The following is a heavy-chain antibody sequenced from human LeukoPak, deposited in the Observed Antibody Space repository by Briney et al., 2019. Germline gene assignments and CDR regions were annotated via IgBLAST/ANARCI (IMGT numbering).Heavy chain of an antibody. V-gene: IGHV3-21*01. Sequence: GGSLRLSCAASGFTFSSYSMNWVRQAPGKGLEWVSAIDPSSTYIYYADSVKGRFTISRDNAKNSLYLQMNSLRAEDTAVYYCARSRAASGELYDYWGQGTLVTVSS. CDR2: IDPSSTYI. CDR3: ARSRAASGELYDY. J-gene: IGHJ4*02. CDR1: GFTFSSYS. D-gene: IGHD3-16*01.